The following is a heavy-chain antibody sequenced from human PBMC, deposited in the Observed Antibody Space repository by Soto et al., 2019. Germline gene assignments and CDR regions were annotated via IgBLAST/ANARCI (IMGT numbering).Heavy chain of an antibody. CDR1: GFTFRNNC. CDR2: IGKDGREK. Sequence: EVQLVESGGGLVQPGGSLRLASVASGFTFRNNCMNWVRQAPGKGLEWVVNIGKDGREKYYVDSVKGRFTVSRDNAKNSLYLQMNSLRAEGTAVYYCARGTPTPGIDYWGQGTLVTVSS. D-gene: IGHD1-26*01. V-gene: IGHV3-7*03. J-gene: IGHJ4*02. CDR3: ARGTPTPGIDY.